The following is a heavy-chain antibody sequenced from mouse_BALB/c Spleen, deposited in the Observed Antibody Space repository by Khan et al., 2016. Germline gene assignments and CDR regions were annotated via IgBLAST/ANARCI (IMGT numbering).Heavy chain of an antibody. CDR3: GSYSGRSPYFDY. D-gene: IGHD1-1*01. CDR1: GYTFTSYW. J-gene: IGHJ2*01. Sequence: QVRLQQSGAELAKPGASVKMSCKASGYTFTSYWMHWVKQRPGQGLEWIGYINPSTGYTEYNQKFKDKATLTADKSSSTAYMQLSSLTSEDSAVXSGGSYSGRSPYFDYWGLCTTLTISS. CDR2: INPSTGYT. V-gene: IGHV1-7*01.